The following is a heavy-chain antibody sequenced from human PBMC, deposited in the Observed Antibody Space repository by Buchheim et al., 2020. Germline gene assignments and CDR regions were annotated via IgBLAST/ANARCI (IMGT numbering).Heavy chain of an antibody. CDR1: GGSISSGSYY. D-gene: IGHD2-2*01. V-gene: IGHV4-61*02. CDR3: ARQQILGYCSSTSCSTNWFDP. CDR2: IYTSGST. Sequence: QVQLQESGPGLVKPSQTLSLTCTVSGGSISSGSYYWSWIRQPAGKGLEWIGRIYTSGSTNYNPSLKSRVTISVDTSKNQVSLKLSSVTAADTAVYYCARQQILGYCSSTSCSTNWFDPWGQGTL. J-gene: IGHJ5*02.